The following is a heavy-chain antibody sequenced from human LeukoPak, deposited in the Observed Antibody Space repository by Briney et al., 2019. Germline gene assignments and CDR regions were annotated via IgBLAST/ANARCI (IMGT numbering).Heavy chain of an antibody. J-gene: IGHJ4*02. Sequence: SETLSLTCTVSGYSISSGYYWGWIRQPPGKGLEWIGSIYHSGSTYYNPSLKSRVTISVDTSKNQFSLKLSSVTAADTAVYYCARRSSGWGNVDYWGQGTLVTVSS. D-gene: IGHD6-19*01. CDR2: IYHSGST. CDR3: ARRSSGWGNVDY. CDR1: GYSISSGYY. V-gene: IGHV4-38-2*02.